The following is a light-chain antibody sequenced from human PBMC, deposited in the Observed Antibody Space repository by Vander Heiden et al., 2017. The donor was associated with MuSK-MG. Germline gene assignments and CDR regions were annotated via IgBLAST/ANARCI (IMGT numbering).Light chain of an antibody. CDR3: QQRYIRPPA. J-gene: IGKJ5*01. Sequence: EIVLTQSPATLSLSPGERATLSCRASQSVYTFLTWYQQKPGQPPRLLIYDAPNRATGIPARFSGSGYGTDFTLTISSLEPDDFAIYYCQQRYIRPPAFGQGTRLEIK. V-gene: IGKV3-11*01. CDR1: QSVYTF. CDR2: DAP.